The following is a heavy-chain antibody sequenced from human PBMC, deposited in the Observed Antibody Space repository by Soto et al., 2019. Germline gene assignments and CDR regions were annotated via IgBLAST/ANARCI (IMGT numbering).Heavy chain of an antibody. V-gene: IGHV3-30*18. CDR3: AKDRNWGSVWYGMDV. J-gene: IGHJ6*02. D-gene: IGHD7-27*01. Sequence: PGGSLRLSCAASGFTFTSYGMHWVRQAPGKGLEWVAVISYDGSNKYYADSVKGRFTVSRDNSQNTVYLQMNSLRAEDTAVYYCAKDRNWGSVWYGMDVWGQGTTVTVSS. CDR1: GFTFTSYG. CDR2: ISYDGSNK.